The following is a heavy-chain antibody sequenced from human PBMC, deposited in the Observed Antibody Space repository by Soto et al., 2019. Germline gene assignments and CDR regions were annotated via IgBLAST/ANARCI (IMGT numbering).Heavy chain of an antibody. CDR1: GGSVSSGSYY. V-gene: IGHV4-61*01. CDR2: IYYSGGT. J-gene: IGHJ5*02. CDR3: ARDRGSAAAGINWFET. Sequence: PSETLSLTCTVSGGSVSSGSYYWSWIRQSPGKGLEWIGYIYYSGGTNYNPSLKSRVTISVDTSKNQFSLKLSSVTAADTAVYYCARDRGSAAAGINWFETWGQGNLVTVSS. D-gene: IGHD6-13*01.